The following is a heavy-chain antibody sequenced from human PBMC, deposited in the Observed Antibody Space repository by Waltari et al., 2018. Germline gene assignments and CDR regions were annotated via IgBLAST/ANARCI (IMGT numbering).Heavy chain of an antibody. V-gene: IGHV4-39*07. D-gene: IGHD3-22*01. CDR3: ARSGGVEGYYDSSGYSG. CDR2: IYYSGST. J-gene: IGHJ4*02. CDR1: GGSISSSSYY. Sequence: QLQLQESGPGLVKPSETLSLTCTVSGGSISSSSYYWGWIRQPPGKGLEWIGSIYYSGSTYYNPSLKSRVTISVDTSKNQFSLKLSSVTAADTAVYYCARSGGVEGYYDSSGYSGWGQGTLVTVSS.